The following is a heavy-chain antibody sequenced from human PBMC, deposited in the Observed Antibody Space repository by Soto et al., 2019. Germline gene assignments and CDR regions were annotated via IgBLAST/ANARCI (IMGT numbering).Heavy chain of an antibody. CDR3: ARGDYQYSIDY. CDR2: IYRTGNT. CDR1: GDSMTSGDYS. V-gene: IGHV4-30-2*01. D-gene: IGHD2-2*01. J-gene: IGHJ4*02. Sequence: PSETLSLTCTVSGDSMTSGDYSWSWIRQPPGKGLEWLGYIYRTGNTHYSPSLKSRVSISQDRSKSRFSLELTSVTASDSAVYYCARGDYQYSIDYWGWGTVVTVSS.